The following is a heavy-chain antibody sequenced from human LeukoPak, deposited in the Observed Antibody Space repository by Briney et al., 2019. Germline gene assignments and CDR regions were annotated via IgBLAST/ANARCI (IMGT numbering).Heavy chain of an antibody. V-gene: IGHV1-2*02. CDR1: GYTFTGYY. D-gene: IGHD3-9*01. CDR2: INANSGGT. J-gene: IGHJ4*02. Sequence: GASVKVSCKAPGYTFTGYYMHWVRQAPGQGLEWMGWINANSGGTNYAQKFQGRVTMTRDTSISTAYMELSRLRSEDTAVYYCARASNYDILIGYKLDYWGQGALVTVSS. CDR3: ARASNYDILIGYKLDY.